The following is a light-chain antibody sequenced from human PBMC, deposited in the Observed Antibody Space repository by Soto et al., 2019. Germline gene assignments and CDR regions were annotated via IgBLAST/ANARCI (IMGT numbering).Light chain of an antibody. CDR3: QQRSNWPPST. CDR1: QSVRNY. V-gene: IGKV3-11*01. J-gene: IGKJ5*01. CDR2: DAS. Sequence: EIVISQSPATLSVSPGETATLSCRASQSVRNYLAWYQQKPVQAPRLLIYDASNRATGIPARFSGSGSGTDFTLTISSLEPEDFAVYYCQQRSNWPPSTFGQGTRLEIK.